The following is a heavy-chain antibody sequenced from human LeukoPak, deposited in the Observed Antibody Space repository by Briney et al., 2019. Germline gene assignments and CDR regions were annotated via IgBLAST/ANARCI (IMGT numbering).Heavy chain of an antibody. D-gene: IGHD2-21*02. CDR3: ARSLSVVVTAIRGGYYYYYGMDV. Sequence: GGSLRLSCAASGFTFSSYSMNWVRQAPGKGLEWVSYISSSSSTIYYADSVKGRFTISRDNAKNSLYLQMNSLRDEDTAVYYCARSLSVVVTAIRGGYYYYYGMDVRGQGTTVTVSS. J-gene: IGHJ6*02. CDR1: GFTFSSYS. V-gene: IGHV3-48*02. CDR2: ISSSSSTI.